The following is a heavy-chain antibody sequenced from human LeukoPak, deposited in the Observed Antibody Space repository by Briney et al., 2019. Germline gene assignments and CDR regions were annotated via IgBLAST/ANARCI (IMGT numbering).Heavy chain of an antibody. CDR2: IKHDGSEE. CDR1: GITFSSLW. CDR3: ARAPRGRDGYNPYYFDY. Sequence: GSLRLSCAASGITFSSLWMSWFRQAPGKGLEWVADIKHDGSEEHYVASVKGRFTISRDNAKLYLQMNSLRAEDTAVYYCARAPRGRDGYNPYYFDYWGQGTLVTFSS. D-gene: IGHD5-24*01. V-gene: IGHV3-7*03. J-gene: IGHJ4*02.